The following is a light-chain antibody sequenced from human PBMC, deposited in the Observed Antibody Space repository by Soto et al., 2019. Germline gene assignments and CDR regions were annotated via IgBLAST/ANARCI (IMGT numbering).Light chain of an antibody. Sequence: EIVLTQSPATLSVSPGERATLSCRTSQSVGSNLAWYQQKTGKAPRLLIYGAFIRAPGFPVTFRGTGSGSEFTLTITSLQSEDGALYYCQQYDKWPYTFGQGTNLEIK. CDR2: GAF. J-gene: IGKJ2*01. CDR1: QSVGSN. V-gene: IGKV3-15*01. CDR3: QQYDKWPYT.